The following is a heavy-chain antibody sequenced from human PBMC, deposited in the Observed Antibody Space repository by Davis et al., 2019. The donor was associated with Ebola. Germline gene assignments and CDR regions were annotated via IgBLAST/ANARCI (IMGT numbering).Heavy chain of an antibody. J-gene: IGHJ4*02. D-gene: IGHD3-22*01. CDR1: GYTFTGYL. V-gene: IGHV1-46*01. CDR3: AKDSSSWYYFDDGGYPFDD. CDR2: INPSPGIK. Sequence: AASVKVSCKASGYTFTGYLMHWVRQAPGQGLEWMGVINPSPGIKSYAQKFQGRVTLTTDTSTNTAYMELRSLRSDDTAVYYCAKDSSSWYYFDDGGYPFDDWGQGTLVIVSS.